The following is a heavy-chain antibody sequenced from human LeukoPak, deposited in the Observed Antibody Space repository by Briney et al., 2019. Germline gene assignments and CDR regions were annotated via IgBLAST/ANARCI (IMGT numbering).Heavy chain of an antibody. CDR2: INHSGST. CDR1: GGSFSGYY. J-gene: IGHJ6*04. Sequence: SETLSLTYAVYGGSFSGYYWSWIRQPPGKGLEWIGEINHSGSTNYNPSLKSRVTISVDTSKNQFSLKLSSVTAADTAVYYCARGREVVVVAATIGYYYYYGMDVWGKGTTVTVSS. CDR3: ARGREVVVVAATIGYYYYYGMDV. V-gene: IGHV4-34*01. D-gene: IGHD2-15*01.